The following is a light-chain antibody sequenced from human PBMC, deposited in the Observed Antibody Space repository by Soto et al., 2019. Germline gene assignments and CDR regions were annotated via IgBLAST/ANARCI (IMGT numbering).Light chain of an antibody. J-gene: IGLJ3*02. CDR1: TADVGSSKF. CDR3: MCYAGGNNWV. V-gene: IGLV2-23*01. CDR2: EAT. Sequence: QSALTQPASASGSPGQSITISCNGTTADVGSSKFVSWYQQHPGKAPKLILYEATKRPAGVSNRFSGSKSGNTASLTISGLQPEDEADYYCMCYAGGNNWVFGGGTKVTVL.